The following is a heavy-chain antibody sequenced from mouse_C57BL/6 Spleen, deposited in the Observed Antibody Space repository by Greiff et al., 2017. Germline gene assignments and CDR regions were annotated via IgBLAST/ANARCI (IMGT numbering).Heavy chain of an antibody. CDR1: GYTFTDYY. CDR3: ARDGSSGYAMDY. J-gene: IGHJ4*01. Sequence: VQLKQSGPVLVKPGASVKMSCKASGYTFTDYYMNWVKQSHGKSLEWIGVINPYNGGTSYNQKFKGKATLTVDKSSSTAYMELNSLTSEDSAVYYCARDGSSGYAMDYWGQGTSVTVSS. V-gene: IGHV1-19*01. CDR2: INPYNGGT. D-gene: IGHD1-1*01.